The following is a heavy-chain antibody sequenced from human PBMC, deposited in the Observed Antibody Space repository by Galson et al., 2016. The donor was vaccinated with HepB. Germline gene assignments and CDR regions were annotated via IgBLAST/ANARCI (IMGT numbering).Heavy chain of an antibody. D-gene: IGHD4-23*01. V-gene: IGHV3-11*04. CDR1: GLPFSDYY. J-gene: IGHJ5*02. CDR3: VRDHSVVPTTAYNWFDP. CDR2: IGSRSTTI. Sequence: SLRLSCAASGLPFSDYYMTWLRQAPGKGLDYISYIGSRSTTIYYADSVKGRFTISRDNAKNTLYLQMNSLRAEDKAVYFCVRDHSVVPTTAYNWFDPWGRVTLVTVSS.